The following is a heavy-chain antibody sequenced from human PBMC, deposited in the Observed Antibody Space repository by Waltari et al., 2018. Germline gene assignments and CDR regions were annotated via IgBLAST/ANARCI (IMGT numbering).Heavy chain of an antibody. CDR3: ARGLGGSWYGNWFDP. V-gene: IGHV4-34*01. Sequence: QVQLQQWGAGLLKPSETLSLTCAVYGGSFSGYYWSWIRQPPGKGLEWIGEINHSGSTNYNPSLKSRVTISVDTSKNQFSLKLSSVTAADTAVYYCARGLGGSWYGNWFDPWGQGTLVTVSS. D-gene: IGHD6-13*01. CDR2: INHSGST. J-gene: IGHJ5*02. CDR1: GGSFSGYY.